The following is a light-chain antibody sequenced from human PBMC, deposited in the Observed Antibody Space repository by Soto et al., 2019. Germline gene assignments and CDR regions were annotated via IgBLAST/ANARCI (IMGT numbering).Light chain of an antibody. J-gene: IGKJ5*01. CDR2: AAS. Sequence: DIQLTQSPPSLSATVGDRVTTTCRASQTIDSYLNWFQQKPGMAPKLLIYAASKLQSGVPSRFRGSGSGTDFTLTIDTLQPDDFASYYCQQTRSGITFGQGTRLEIK. V-gene: IGKV1-39*01. CDR3: QQTRSGIT. CDR1: QTIDSY.